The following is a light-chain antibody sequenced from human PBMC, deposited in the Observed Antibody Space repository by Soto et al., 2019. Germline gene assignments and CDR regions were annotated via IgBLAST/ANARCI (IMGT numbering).Light chain of an antibody. CDR1: QSFSSSY. Sequence: EIVLTQSPDTLSLSPGERATLSCRASQSFSSSYLAWYQQKPGQAPRLLMYGASSRATGIPDRFSGSGSGTDFTLSISRLEPEDFAVDYCQQYGGLPWTFDQGTKVEIK. V-gene: IGKV3-20*01. CDR3: QQYGGLPWT. CDR2: GAS. J-gene: IGKJ1*01.